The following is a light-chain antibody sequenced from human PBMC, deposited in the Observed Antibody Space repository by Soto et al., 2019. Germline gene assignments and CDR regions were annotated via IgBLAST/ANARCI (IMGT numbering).Light chain of an antibody. CDR3: GAWDSTLKVVV. CDR1: SSNIGKNY. V-gene: IGLV1-51*01. Sequence: QSVLTQPPSVSAAPGQTVSISCSGSSSNIGKNYVSWYQQLPLTAPKLLIFDNDKRPLEIADRFFASKSGTSATLGITGLQTADEADYYCGAWDSTLKVVVFGGGTKVTVL. J-gene: IGLJ2*01. CDR2: DND.